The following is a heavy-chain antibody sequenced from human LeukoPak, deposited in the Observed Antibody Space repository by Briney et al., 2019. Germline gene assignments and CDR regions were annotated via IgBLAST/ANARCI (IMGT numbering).Heavy chain of an antibody. J-gene: IGHJ3*02. Sequence: SQTLSLTCAISGDTVSSNSAAWYWIRQSPSRGLEWLGRTYYRSKWYTDYAVSVRSRIAINPDTSRNQFSLHLNSVTPEDTAVYYCARDDNTGLSDGFDIWGQGTMVTVSS. CDR3: ARDDNTGLSDGFDI. CDR1: GDTVSSNSAA. D-gene: IGHD3-22*01. V-gene: IGHV6-1*01. CDR2: TYYRSKWYT.